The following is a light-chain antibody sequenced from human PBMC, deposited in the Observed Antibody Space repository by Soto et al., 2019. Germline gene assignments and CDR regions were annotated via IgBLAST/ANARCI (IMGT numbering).Light chain of an antibody. V-gene: IGKV4-1*01. CDR1: QSVLYSSNNKNY. J-gene: IGKJ4*01. CDR3: QQYYSTPLT. Sequence: DIVMTQSPDSLAVSLGERATINCKSSQSVLYSSNNKNYLAWYQQQPGQPPKLLIYWASTRESGVPDRFSGSGSGTDFTLTISSLQAEDVAVYYCQQYYSTPLTFGGGTEVDIK. CDR2: WAS.